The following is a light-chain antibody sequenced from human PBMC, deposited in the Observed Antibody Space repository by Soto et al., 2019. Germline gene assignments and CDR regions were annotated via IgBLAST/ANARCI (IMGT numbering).Light chain of an antibody. Sequence: DIQMTQSPSTLSASIGDRVVITCRASESISSWLAWYQQKPGKAPKLLIYAASTLQSGVPSRFSGSGSGTDFTLTISSLQPDDFATYYCQHYNSYSEAFGQGTKVDIK. CDR3: QHYNSYSEA. CDR2: AAS. J-gene: IGKJ1*01. V-gene: IGKV1-5*01. CDR1: ESISSW.